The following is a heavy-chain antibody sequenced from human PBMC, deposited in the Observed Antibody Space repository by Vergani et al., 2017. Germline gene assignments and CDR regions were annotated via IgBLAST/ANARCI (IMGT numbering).Heavy chain of an antibody. CDR3: ASQWGTMAFDY. V-gene: IGHV4-38-2*02. CDR2: VFHSGSA. J-gene: IGHJ4*02. CDR1: GYSISRGYY. D-gene: IGHD3-10*01. Sequence: QVQLQESGPGLVKPSETLSLTCSVSGYSISRGYYWGWIRQPPGKGLEWIATVFHSGSAYYNPSLRRRVTISVETSKNQFSLRLTTLTAADTAVYYCASQWGTMAFDYWGQGTLVTVSS.